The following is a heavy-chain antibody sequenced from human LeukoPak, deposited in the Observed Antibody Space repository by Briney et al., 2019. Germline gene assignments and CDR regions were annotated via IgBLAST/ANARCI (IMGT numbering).Heavy chain of an antibody. CDR1: RCIRSRCR. Sequence: ASVKILWRAPRCIRSRCRIQWLRQAPGQGLEWMGWINPNNGGTKYAQKFHGRVTMTCDTSISTAYMELSRLRSDDTAMYYCARDRGSSWFADYWGQGTLVTVSS. CDR2: INPNNGGT. J-gene: IGHJ4*02. D-gene: IGHD6-13*01. CDR3: ARDRGSSWFADY. V-gene: IGHV1-2*02.